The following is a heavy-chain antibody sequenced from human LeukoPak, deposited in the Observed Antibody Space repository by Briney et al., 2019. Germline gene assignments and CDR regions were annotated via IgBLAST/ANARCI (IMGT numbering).Heavy chain of an antibody. CDR2: ICHDGSNK. Sequence: GGSLRLSCAASGFTFSSYGMHWVRQAPGKGLEWVAVICHDGSNKIYADSVKGRFTISRDNSKNTLYLQMNSLRAEDTAVYYCAREYSAAWFDPWGQGTLVTVSS. V-gene: IGHV3-33*01. CDR1: GFTFSSYG. CDR3: AREYSAAWFDP. J-gene: IGHJ5*02. D-gene: IGHD2-2*01.